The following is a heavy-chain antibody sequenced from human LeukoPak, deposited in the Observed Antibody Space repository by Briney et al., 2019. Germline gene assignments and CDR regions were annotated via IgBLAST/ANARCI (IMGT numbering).Heavy chain of an antibody. V-gene: IGHV1-3*01. CDR2: INVGNGNT. Sequence: ASVKVSCKASGYTFTSYAMHWVRQAPGQRLEWMGWINVGNGNTKYSQKFQGRVTITRDTSASTAYMELSSLRSEDTAVYYCARDPPGVRGVIHYGMDAWGQGTTVTVSS. CDR3: ARDPPGVRGVIHYGMDA. D-gene: IGHD3-10*01. CDR1: GYTFTSYA. J-gene: IGHJ6*02.